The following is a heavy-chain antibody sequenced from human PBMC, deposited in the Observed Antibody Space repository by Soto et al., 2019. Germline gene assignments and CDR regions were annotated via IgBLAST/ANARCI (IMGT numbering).Heavy chain of an antibody. J-gene: IGHJ3*01. D-gene: IGHD5-18*01. Sequence: XGSLRVSCAASGFTFSSYSMSWVRQAPGKGLEWVSAISGSGGSTYYADSVKGRFTISRDNSKNTLYLQMNSLRAEDTAVYYCAKDKNTSYPHDAFDLWGQGTMVTVSS. CDR3: AKDKNTSYPHDAFDL. V-gene: IGHV3-23*01. CDR1: GFTFSSYS. CDR2: ISGSGGST.